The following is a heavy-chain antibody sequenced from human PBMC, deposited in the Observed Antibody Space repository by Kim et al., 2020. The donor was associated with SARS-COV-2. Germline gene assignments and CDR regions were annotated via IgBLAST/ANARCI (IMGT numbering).Heavy chain of an antibody. CDR2: INHSGST. Sequence: SETLSLTCAVYGGSFSGYYWSWIRQPPGKGLEWIGEINHSGSTNYNPSLKSRVTISVDTSKNQFSLKLSSVTAADTAVYYCARPLMAARSPFDYWGQGTLVTVSS. CDR1: GGSFSGYY. J-gene: IGHJ4*02. CDR3: ARPLMAARSPFDY. D-gene: IGHD6-6*01. V-gene: IGHV4-34*01.